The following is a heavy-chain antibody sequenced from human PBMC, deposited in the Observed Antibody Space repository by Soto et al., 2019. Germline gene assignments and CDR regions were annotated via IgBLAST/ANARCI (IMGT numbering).Heavy chain of an antibody. Sequence: PGWSMRISCAASGFTFSSSAMTWLLQDPGKGLEWVSTISGNGGYTYYSDSVRGRFTISRDNSKKTLYLQMDSLRADDTDVFYCAKGKANTVFGVDTLFDYWGQGTQVTFSS. V-gene: IGHV3-23*01. CDR3: AKGKANTVFGVDTLFDY. J-gene: IGHJ4*02. CDR2: ISGNGGYT. CDR1: GFTFSSSA. D-gene: IGHD3-3*01.